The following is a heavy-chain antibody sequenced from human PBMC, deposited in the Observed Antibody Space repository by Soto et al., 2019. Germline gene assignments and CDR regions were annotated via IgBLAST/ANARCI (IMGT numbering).Heavy chain of an antibody. CDR1: GFKFSMYG. J-gene: IGHJ6*03. CDR2: TWYDGEKK. Sequence: QEQLVESGGGVVQPGRSLRLSCAASGFKFSMYGMHWVRQAPGKGLEWVAVTWYDGEKKYYADSVDGRFTISKDNSKNTLYLQMNNLRAEDTAVYYCARIMTTVTPYYMDVWGKGTTVTVSS. D-gene: IGHD4-4*01. CDR3: ARIMTTVTPYYMDV. V-gene: IGHV3-33*01.